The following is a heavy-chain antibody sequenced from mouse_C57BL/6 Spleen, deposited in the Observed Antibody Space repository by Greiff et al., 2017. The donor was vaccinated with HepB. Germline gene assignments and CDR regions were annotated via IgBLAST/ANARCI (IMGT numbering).Heavy chain of an antibody. Sequence: VQLQQPGAELVRPGSSVKLSCKASGYTFTSYWMDWVKQRPGQGLEWIGNIYPSDSETHYNQKFKDKATLTVDKSSSTAYMQLSSLTSEDSAVYYCARGEIRYAMDYWGQGTSVTVSS. CDR1: GYTFTSYW. CDR3: ARGEIRYAMDY. V-gene: IGHV1-61*01. CDR2: IYPSDSET. J-gene: IGHJ4*01.